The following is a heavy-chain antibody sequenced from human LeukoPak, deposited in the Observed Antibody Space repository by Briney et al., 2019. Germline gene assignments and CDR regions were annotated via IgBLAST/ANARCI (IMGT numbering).Heavy chain of an antibody. Sequence: SQTLSPTCAISGDSVSSNSAAWNWIRQSPSRGLEWLGRTYYRSKWYNDYAVSVKSRITINPDTSKNQFSLQLNSVTPEDTAVYYCARDWVNYYDSSEPYYFDYWGQGTLVTVSS. J-gene: IGHJ4*02. CDR1: GDSVSSNSAA. V-gene: IGHV6-1*01. CDR3: ARDWVNYYDSSEPYYFDY. D-gene: IGHD3-22*01. CDR2: TYYRSKWYN.